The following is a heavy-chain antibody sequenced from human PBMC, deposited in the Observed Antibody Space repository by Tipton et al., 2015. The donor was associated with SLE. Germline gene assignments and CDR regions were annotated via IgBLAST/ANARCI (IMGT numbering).Heavy chain of an antibody. CDR1: GDSMRSSMTTYY. V-gene: IGHV4-4*07. Sequence: TLSLTCTVSGDSMRSSMTTYYWSWIRQTAGKGPEWMGRIFVSGTTNYNPSLKSRIALSVDTSKNQFSLKLSSVTAADTAFYYCATGTIFGVGGQYWGQGTLIAVSS. J-gene: IGHJ4*02. CDR3: ATGTIFGVGGQY. D-gene: IGHD3-3*01. CDR2: IFVSGTT.